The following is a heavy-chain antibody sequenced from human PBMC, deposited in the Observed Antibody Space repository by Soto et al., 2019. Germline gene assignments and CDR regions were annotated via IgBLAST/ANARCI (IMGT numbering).Heavy chain of an antibody. CDR1: GYTFTSYH. CDR2: ISAYNTNT. CDR3: ARDTPPTDY. J-gene: IGHJ4*02. Sequence: QVQLVQSGAEVKKPGASVKVSCKTSGYTFTSYHISWVRQAPGQGLEWMGWISAYNTNTNYAQKFQGRVTMTTDTLTSTAYMELSSLRSDDTAVYYCARDTPPTDYWCEGTLVPVSS. V-gene: IGHV1-18*01.